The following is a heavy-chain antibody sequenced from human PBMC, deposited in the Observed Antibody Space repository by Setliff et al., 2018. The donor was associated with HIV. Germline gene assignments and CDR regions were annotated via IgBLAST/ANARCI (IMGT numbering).Heavy chain of an antibody. CDR3: ARVPRITTLRNAFDI. Sequence: SVKVSCKASGVTFNYSFITWVRQAPGQGLEWMGGVVPTIHEATYAQKFQGRVTITADESATTVYMEMSGLTSEDTAIYYCARVPRITTLRNAFDIWGQGTMVTVS. J-gene: IGHJ3*02. V-gene: IGHV1-69*13. CDR2: VVPTIHEA. D-gene: IGHD3-3*01. CDR1: GVTFNYSF.